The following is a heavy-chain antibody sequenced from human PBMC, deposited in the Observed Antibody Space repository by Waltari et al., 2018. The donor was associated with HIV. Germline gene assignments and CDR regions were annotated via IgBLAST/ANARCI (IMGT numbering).Heavy chain of an antibody. CDR3: AAGQQF. J-gene: IGHJ4*02. Sequence: EAQMVQSGAEVKTPGSTLRISCNTSGYNFTKFYIHWVQQAPGKGREWRGLIDPANGEAVYAERFQGRLTISADTSTDTGYLYLTSLTSDDSGVYFCAAGQQFWGQGTLVTVSS. D-gene: IGHD1-1*01. CDR1: GYNFTKFY. V-gene: IGHV1-69-2*01. CDR2: IDPANGEA.